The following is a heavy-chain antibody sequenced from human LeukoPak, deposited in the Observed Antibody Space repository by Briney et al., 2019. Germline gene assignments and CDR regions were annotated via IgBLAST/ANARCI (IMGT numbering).Heavy chain of an antibody. V-gene: IGHV4-30-4*02. CDR3: ASTALGEYFDWFHFDY. D-gene: IGHD3-9*01. J-gene: IGHJ4*02. CDR2: IHYSGLT. CDR1: GGSISGDDYY. Sequence: SETLSLTCTVSGGSISGDDYYWSWIRQHPGKGLEWIVYIHYSGLTYYSPSLKSRVTISVDTSKNQFSLKLSSVTAADTAVYYCASTALGEYFDWFHFDYWGQGTLVTVSS.